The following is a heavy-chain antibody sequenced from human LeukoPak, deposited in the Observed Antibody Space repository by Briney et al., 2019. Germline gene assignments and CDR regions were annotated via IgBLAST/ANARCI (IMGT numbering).Heavy chain of an antibody. Sequence: GGSLRLSCAASGFTFSSYSMNWVRQAPGKGLEWISYISSSSSTMYYADSVKGRFTISRDNSKNTLYLQMNSLSAADTAVYYCAKERCSSTICSDDYWGQGTLVTVSS. V-gene: IGHV3-48*01. CDR1: GFTFSSYS. D-gene: IGHD2-2*01. CDR2: ISSSSSTM. J-gene: IGHJ4*02. CDR3: AKERCSSTICSDDY.